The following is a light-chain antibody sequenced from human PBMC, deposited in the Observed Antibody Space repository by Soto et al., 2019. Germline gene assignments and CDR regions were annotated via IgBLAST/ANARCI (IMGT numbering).Light chain of an antibody. CDR1: QSVSTS. Sequence: DIQMTQSPSTLFASVGDRATITCRASQSVSTSLAWYQQKPGKAPKLLIFKASALESGVPSRFSGSGSGTEFTLTISSLQPDDFATYYCQQYDSYSYTFGQGTKVDIK. V-gene: IGKV1-5*03. CDR2: KAS. CDR3: QQYDSYSYT. J-gene: IGKJ2*01.